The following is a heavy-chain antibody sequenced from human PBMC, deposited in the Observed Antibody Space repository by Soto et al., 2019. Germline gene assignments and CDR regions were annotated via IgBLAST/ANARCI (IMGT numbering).Heavy chain of an antibody. CDR1: GGTFSSYA. V-gene: IGHV1-69*13. Sequence: GASVKVSCKASGGTFSSYAISWVRQAPGQGLEWMGGIIPIFGTANYAQKFQGRVTITADESTSTAYMELSSLRSEDTAVYYCARDWARGLATDKGAVDYYGMDVWGQGTTVTVSS. CDR3: ARDWARGLATDKGAVDYYGMDV. D-gene: IGHD3-10*01. CDR2: IIPIFGTA. J-gene: IGHJ6*02.